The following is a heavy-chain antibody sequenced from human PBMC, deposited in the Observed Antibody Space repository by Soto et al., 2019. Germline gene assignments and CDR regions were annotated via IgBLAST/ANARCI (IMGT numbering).Heavy chain of an antibody. CDR2: IYYSGST. Sequence: SETLSLTCTVSGGSISPYYWSWIRQPPGRGLEWIGYIYYSGSTNYNPSLKSRVTISVDTSKNQFSLKLSSVTAADTAVYYCARVRDCSGGTCYSWWFDPWGQGTLVTVSS. J-gene: IGHJ5*02. CDR1: GGSISPYY. CDR3: ARVRDCSGGTCYSWWFDP. D-gene: IGHD2-15*01. V-gene: IGHV4-59*01.